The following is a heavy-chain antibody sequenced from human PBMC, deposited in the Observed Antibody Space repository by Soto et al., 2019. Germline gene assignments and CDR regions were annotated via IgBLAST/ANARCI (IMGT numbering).Heavy chain of an antibody. J-gene: IGHJ5*02. CDR3: ATKGGYDFLGFEP. CDR2: INPNSGGT. V-gene: IGHV1-2*03. D-gene: IGHD5-12*01. CDR1: GYTFTGYY. Sequence: VASVKVSCKASGYTFTGYYMHWVLQAPGQGLEWMGWINPNSGGTNYAQKFQGRVTMTRDTSISTAYMEPSRLRSDDTAVYYCATKGGYDFLGFEPWGQGTLVTVSS.